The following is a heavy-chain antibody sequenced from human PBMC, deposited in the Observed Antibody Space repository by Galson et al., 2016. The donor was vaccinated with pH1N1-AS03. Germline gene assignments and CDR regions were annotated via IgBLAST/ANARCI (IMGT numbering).Heavy chain of an antibody. D-gene: IGHD6-13*01. CDR3: STSSFSSSRLEY. Sequence: SLRLSCAASGFTFSNAWMIWVRQAPGKGLEWVGRIKSKTDGETTDYAAPVKGRFTFSRDDSKNTLFLQMNNLKTEDTAVYHCSTSSFSSSRLEYWGQGTLVTVSS. CDR1: GFTFSNAW. CDR2: IKSKTDGETT. V-gene: IGHV3-15*01. J-gene: IGHJ4*02.